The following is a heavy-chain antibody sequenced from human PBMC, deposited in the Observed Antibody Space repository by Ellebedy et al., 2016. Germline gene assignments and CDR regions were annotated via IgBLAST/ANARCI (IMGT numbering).Heavy chain of an antibody. CDR2: ISNTGSYT. CDR3: TTRPPYDRRRYYYCGMDV. V-gene: IGHV3-11*03. D-gene: IGHD3-22*01. J-gene: IGHJ6*02. Sequence: GGSLRLSCTVAGFTFSDYYMSWIRQAPGKGLEWIAYISNTGSYTNYVDSVKGRFTISRDDSKNTLYLQMNSLRAEDTAVYFCTTRPPYDRRRYYYCGMDVWGQGTTVTVSS. CDR1: GFTFSDYY.